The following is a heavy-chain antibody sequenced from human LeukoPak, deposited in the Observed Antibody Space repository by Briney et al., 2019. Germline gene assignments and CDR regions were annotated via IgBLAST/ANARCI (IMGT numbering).Heavy chain of an antibody. CDR3: ARGGTGDPGVDY. CDR1: GGSISGYY. Sequence: SETLSLTCTVSGGSISGYYWSWIRQPPGKGLEWIGYIYYSGTTKYKSSLESRITISVDTSKNQFSLKLRSVTAADTAVYYCARGGTGDPGVDYWGQGTLVTVSS. J-gene: IGHJ4*02. CDR2: IYYSGTT. V-gene: IGHV4-59*01. D-gene: IGHD7-27*01.